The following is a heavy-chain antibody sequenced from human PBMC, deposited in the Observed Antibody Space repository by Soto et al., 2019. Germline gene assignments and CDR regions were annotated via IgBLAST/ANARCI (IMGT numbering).Heavy chain of an antibody. CDR2: IYYSGST. V-gene: IGHV4-39*01. J-gene: IGHJ5*02. CDR1: GGSISSRGYY. CDR3: ATSNWFDP. Sequence: QLQLQESGPGLVKPSETLSLTCTVSGGSISSRGYYWGWIRQPPGKGLEWIGTIYYSGSTYYNPSLNSRVTISVDTSKNQFSLKLSSVTAADTAVYYCATSNWFDPWGQGTLVTVSS.